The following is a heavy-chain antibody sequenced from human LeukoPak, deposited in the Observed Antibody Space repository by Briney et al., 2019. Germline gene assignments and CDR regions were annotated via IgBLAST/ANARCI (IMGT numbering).Heavy chain of an antibody. V-gene: IGHV3-7*01. CDR2: IEQDGSEK. Sequence: GGSLRPSCAASGFTFSRYWMSWVRQAPGKGLEWVANIEQDGSEKNYLDSVKGRFTISRDNAKNSLYLQMNSLRAEDTAVYYCARDKEKGGSGSKFDYWGQGTLVTVSS. J-gene: IGHJ4*02. CDR1: GFTFSRYW. CDR3: ARDKEKGGSGSKFDY. D-gene: IGHD3-10*01.